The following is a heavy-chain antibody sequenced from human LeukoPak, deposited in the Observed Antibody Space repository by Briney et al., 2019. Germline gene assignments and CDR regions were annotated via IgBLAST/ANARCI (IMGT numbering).Heavy chain of an antibody. CDR3: MMSLTAHYYYGLDV. CDR2: IKQDGSEK. J-gene: IGHJ6*02. V-gene: IGHV3-7*02. Sequence: GGSLRLSCAASGFTFGSYWMSWVRQAPGKGLEWVANIKQDGSEKYYVDSVKGRFTISRDNAKNSLFLQMNSLRADDTAVYHCMMSLTAHYYYGLDVWGRGTTVTVSS. CDR1: GFTFGSYW. D-gene: IGHD2-21*02.